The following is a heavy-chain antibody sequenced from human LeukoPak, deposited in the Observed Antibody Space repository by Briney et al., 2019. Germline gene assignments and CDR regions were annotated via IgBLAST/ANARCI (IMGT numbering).Heavy chain of an antibody. J-gene: IGHJ4*02. D-gene: IGHD6-13*01. V-gene: IGHV4-4*02. CDR3: ARVNSSSWPRLDY. CDR1: GGSISSSNW. CDR2: IYYSGST. Sequence: SETLSLTCAVSGGSISSSNWWSWVRQPPGKGLEWIGYIYYSGSTNYNPSLKSRVTISVDTSKNQFSLKLSSVTAADTAVYYCARVNSSSWPRLDYWGQGTLVTVSS.